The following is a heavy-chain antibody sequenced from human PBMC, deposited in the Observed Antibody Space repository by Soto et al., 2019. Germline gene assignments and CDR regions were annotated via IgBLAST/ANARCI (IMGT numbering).Heavy chain of an antibody. D-gene: IGHD2-21*01. CDR3: AILQIVGATYTFDY. J-gene: IGHJ4*02. CDR2: INAYNGNT. CDR1: GYTFTSYG. Sequence: ASVKVSCKASGYTFTSYGVSWVRQAPGQGLEWMGWINAYNGNTHYAQKFQGRVTMTTDTSTSTAYVELRSLTSDDTAVYHCAILQIVGATYTFDYWGQETQVTVSS. V-gene: IGHV1-18*04.